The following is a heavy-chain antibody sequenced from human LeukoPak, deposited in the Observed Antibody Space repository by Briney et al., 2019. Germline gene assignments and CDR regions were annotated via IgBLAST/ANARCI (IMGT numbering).Heavy chain of an antibody. CDR3: ATEEDSGSYFRSGPITDY. D-gene: IGHD1-26*01. J-gene: IGHJ4*02. V-gene: IGHV4-39*07. Sequence: SETLSLTCTVSGGSISSSSYYWGWIRQPPGKGLEWIGSIYYSGSTYYNPSLKSRVTISVDTSKNQFSLKLSSVTAADTAVYYCATEEDSGSYFRSGPITDYWGQGTLVTVSS. CDR1: GGSISSSSYY. CDR2: IYYSGST.